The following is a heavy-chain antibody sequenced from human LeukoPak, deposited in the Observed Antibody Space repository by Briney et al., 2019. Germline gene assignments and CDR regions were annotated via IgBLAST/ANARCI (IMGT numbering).Heavy chain of an antibody. CDR2: ISSSSSYI. D-gene: IGHD3-10*01. V-gene: IGHV3-21*01. Sequence: GESLKISCAASGFTFSSYSMNWARQAPGKGLEWVSSISSSSSYIYYADSVKGRFTISRDNAKNSLYLQMNSLRAEDTAVYYCARHDYYGSGSYYRGAPVDYWGQGTLVTVSS. CDR1: GFTFSSYS. CDR3: ARHDYYGSGSYYRGAPVDY. J-gene: IGHJ4*02.